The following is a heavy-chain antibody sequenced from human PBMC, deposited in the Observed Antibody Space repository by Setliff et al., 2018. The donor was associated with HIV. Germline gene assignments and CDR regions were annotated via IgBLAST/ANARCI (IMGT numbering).Heavy chain of an antibody. Sequence: ASVKVSCKASGGTFSSYAINWVRQAPGQGLEWMGGIIPIFGTTNYAQKFQGRVTITTDGFTTTAYMELSSLTSEDTAVYYCARGQFIPAAERDAYFDYWGQGTLVTVSS. CDR3: ARGQFIPAAERDAYFDY. CDR2: IIPIFGTT. J-gene: IGHJ4*02. CDR1: GGTFSSYA. D-gene: IGHD6-13*01. V-gene: IGHV1-69*05.